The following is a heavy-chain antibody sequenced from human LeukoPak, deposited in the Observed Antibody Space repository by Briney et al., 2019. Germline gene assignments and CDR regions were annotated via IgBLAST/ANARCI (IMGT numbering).Heavy chain of an antibody. J-gene: IGHJ4*02. V-gene: IGHV3-23*01. CDR1: GFTFSSYA. Sequence: GGSLRLSRAASGFTFSSYAMSWVRQAPGKGLEWVSAISGSGGSTYYADSVKGRFTISRDNSKNTLYLQMNSLRAKDTAVYYCAKVSGYCSSTSCYSGYWGQGTLVTVSS. D-gene: IGHD2-2*02. CDR3: AKVSGYCSSTSCYSGY. CDR2: ISGSGGST.